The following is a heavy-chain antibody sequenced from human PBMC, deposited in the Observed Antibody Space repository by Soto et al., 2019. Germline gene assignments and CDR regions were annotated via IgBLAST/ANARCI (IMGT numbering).Heavy chain of an antibody. Sequence: EVQLLESGGGLVQPGGSLRLSCAASGFTFSSYAMSWVRQAPGKGLEWVSAISGSGGSTYYADSVKGRFTISRDNSKNTLYLQMNSLRAEDTAEYYFAASKYSSGWSDAFDIWGQGTMVTVSS. CDR3: AASKYSSGWSDAFDI. D-gene: IGHD6-19*01. J-gene: IGHJ3*02. CDR1: GFTFSSYA. V-gene: IGHV3-23*01. CDR2: ISGSGGST.